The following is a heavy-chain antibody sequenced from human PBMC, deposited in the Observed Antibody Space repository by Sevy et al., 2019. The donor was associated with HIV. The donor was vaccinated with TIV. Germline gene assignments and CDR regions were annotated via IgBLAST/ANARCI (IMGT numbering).Heavy chain of an antibody. Sequence: SETLSLTCTVSGGSISSGSYYWGWIRQSPGKGLEWIGTISYSGTTYYNPSLKSRVTISADTSKNQFSLNLSSVTAAEPAIYYCARGYDHSNQYYYYYYMDVWGKGTTVTVSS. D-gene: IGHD4-4*01. CDR3: ARGYDHSNQYYYYYYMDV. CDR2: ISYSGTT. J-gene: IGHJ6*03. CDR1: GGSISSGSYY. V-gene: IGHV4-39*02.